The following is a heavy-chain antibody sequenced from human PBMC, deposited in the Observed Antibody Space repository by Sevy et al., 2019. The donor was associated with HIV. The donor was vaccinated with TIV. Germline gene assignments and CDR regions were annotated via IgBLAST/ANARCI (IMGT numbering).Heavy chain of an antibody. CDR1: GFTFSDYY. CDR2: ISSSGSTI. Sequence: GGSLRLSCAASGFTFSDYYMSWIRQAPGKGLEWVSYISSSGSTIYYADSVKGRFTISSDNAKNSLYLQMNSLRAEDTAVYYCARSGSIAARGRGYYYYGMDVWGQGTTVTVSS. V-gene: IGHV3-11*01. J-gene: IGHJ6*02. D-gene: IGHD6-6*01. CDR3: ARSGSIAARGRGYYYYGMDV.